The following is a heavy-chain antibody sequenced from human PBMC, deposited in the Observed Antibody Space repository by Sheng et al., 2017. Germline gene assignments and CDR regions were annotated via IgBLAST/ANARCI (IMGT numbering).Heavy chain of an antibody. CDR3: ASGPNDFWSGYGYYYYYMDV. D-gene: IGHD3-3*01. V-gene: IGHV4-34*01. CDR1: GGSFSGYY. CDR2: INHSGST. J-gene: IGHJ6*03. Sequence: QVQLQQWGAGLLKPSETLSLTCAVYGGSFSGYYWSWIRQPPGKGLEWIGEINHSGSTNYNPSLKSRVTISVDTSKNQFSLKLSSVTAADTAVYYCASGPNDFWSGYGYYYYYMDVWGKGTTVTVSS.